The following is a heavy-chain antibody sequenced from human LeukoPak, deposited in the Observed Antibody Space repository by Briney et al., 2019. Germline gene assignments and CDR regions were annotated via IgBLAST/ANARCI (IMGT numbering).Heavy chain of an antibody. CDR1: GYTFTSYY. V-gene: IGHV1-46*01. CDR3: ARAPEALYCSGGSCYSAFDAFDI. Sequence: ASVKVSCKASGYTFTSYYMHWVRQAPGQGLEWMGIINPSGGSTSYAQKFQGRVTMTRDTSTSTVYMELSSLRSEDTAVHYCARAPEALYCSGGSCYSAFDAFDIWGQGTMVTVSS. J-gene: IGHJ3*02. CDR2: INPSGGST. D-gene: IGHD2-15*01.